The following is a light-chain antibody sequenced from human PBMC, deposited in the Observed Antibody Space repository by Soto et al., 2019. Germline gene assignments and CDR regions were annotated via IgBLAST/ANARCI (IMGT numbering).Light chain of an antibody. CDR1: SGDIGGYNY. CDR2: DVS. J-gene: IGLJ1*01. V-gene: IGLV2-14*01. CDR3: SSYTTSNTRQIV. Sequence: QSALTQPASVSGSPGQSITISCVGTSGDIGGYNYVSWYQQHPGKAPKFMIYDVSNRPSGVSNRFSGSKSGNTASLTISGLQAEDEADYYCSSYTTSNTRQIVFGTGTKVTVL.